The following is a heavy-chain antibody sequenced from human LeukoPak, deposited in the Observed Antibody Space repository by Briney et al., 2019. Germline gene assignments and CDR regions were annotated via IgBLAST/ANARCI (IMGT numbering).Heavy chain of an antibody. J-gene: IGHJ4*02. Sequence: ASVKVSCKASGGTFSSYAISWVRQAPGQGLEWMGGIIPIFGTANYAQKFQGRITITADESTTTAYLEMRSLRSDDTAVYYCARGDGYKAGGPNYFDYWGQGTLVTVSS. V-gene: IGHV1-69*13. CDR2: IIPIFGTA. D-gene: IGHD5-24*01. CDR1: GGTFSSYA. CDR3: ARGDGYKAGGPNYFDY.